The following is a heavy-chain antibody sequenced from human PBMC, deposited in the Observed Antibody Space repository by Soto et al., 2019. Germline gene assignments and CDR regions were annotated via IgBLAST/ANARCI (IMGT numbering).Heavy chain of an antibody. D-gene: IGHD3-10*01. V-gene: IGHV4-34*01. CDR2: INHSGST. Sequence: QVQLQQWGAGLLKPSETLSLTCAVYGGSFSGYYWSWIRQPPGKGLEWIGEINHSGSTNYNPSLKSRVTISVATSKNQFSLKLSSVTAADTAVYYCARAGKGYYYGSGSYFPWGQGTLVTVSS. CDR3: ARAGKGYYYGSGSYFP. J-gene: IGHJ5*02. CDR1: GGSFSGYY.